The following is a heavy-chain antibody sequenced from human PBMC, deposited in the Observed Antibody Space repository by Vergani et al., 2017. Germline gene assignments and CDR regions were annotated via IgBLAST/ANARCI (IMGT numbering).Heavy chain of an antibody. V-gene: IGHV1-18*01. CDR2: GSTYNDNT. D-gene: IGHD1-26*01. CDR1: GYTFTSYA. CDR3: VRDESSGTHGY. Sequence: QVQLVQSGSELKKPGASVKVSCKASGYTFTSYAMNWVRQAPGQGLEWMGWGSTYNDNTNYAQRVQGRVTMTTDTSTSTAYMELRSLRSDDTAVYYCVRDESSGTHGYWGQGTLVTVSS. J-gene: IGHJ4*02.